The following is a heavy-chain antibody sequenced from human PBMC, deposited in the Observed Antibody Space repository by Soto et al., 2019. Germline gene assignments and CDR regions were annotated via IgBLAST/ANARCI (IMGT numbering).Heavy chain of an antibody. Sequence: GSLRLSCAASGFTFSGYWMYWVRQSPGKGLVWVSRIDGDGTSTGYADSVKGRFTISRDNAKNTLYLQMNSLRAEDTAVYYCARDPRNLGLDPWGLGTLVTVSS. D-gene: IGHD4-4*01. V-gene: IGHV3-74*01. J-gene: IGHJ5*02. CDR2: IDGDGTST. CDR3: ARDPRNLGLDP. CDR1: GFTFSGYW.